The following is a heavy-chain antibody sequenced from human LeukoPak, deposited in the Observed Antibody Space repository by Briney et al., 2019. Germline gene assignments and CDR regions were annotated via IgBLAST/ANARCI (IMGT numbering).Heavy chain of an antibody. CDR3: ARGYYDILTGYFESAFDI. Sequence: SETLSLTCTVSGGSISSYYWSWIRQPPGKGLEWIGCIYYSGSTNYNPSLKSRVTISVDTSKNQFSLKLSSVTAADTAVYYCARGYYDILTGYFESAFDIWGQGTMVTVSS. D-gene: IGHD3-9*01. CDR1: GGSISSYY. J-gene: IGHJ3*02. V-gene: IGHV4-59*01. CDR2: IYYSGST.